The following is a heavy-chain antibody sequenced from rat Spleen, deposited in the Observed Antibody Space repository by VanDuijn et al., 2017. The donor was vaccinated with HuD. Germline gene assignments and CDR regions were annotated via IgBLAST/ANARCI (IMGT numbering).Heavy chain of an antibody. V-gene: IGHV5-22*01. J-gene: IGHJ4*01. Sequence: EVQLVESGGGLVQPGRSLKLSCAASGFTFSDYYMAWVRQAPKKGLEWVASISYEGSGTYYGDSVKGRFTISRDNARSTLYLQMDSLRSEDAATYYCARLRWDVMDAWGQGASVTVSS. CDR2: ISYEGSGT. CDR1: GFTFSDYY. D-gene: IGHD1-5*01. CDR3: ARLRWDVMDA.